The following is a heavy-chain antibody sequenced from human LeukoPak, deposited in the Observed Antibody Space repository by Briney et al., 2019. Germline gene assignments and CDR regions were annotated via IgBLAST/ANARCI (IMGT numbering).Heavy chain of an antibody. J-gene: IGHJ4*02. CDR3: SAHYGPGPV. CDR2: IHPIGRDT. D-gene: IGHD3-10*01. CDR1: GYTFIDHH. V-gene: IGHV1-2*02. Sequence: ASVKVSCTASGYTFIDHHILWVRQAPGQGLEWMGWIHPIGRDTQYAQKFQDRMTMTTDTSITTTYMELHSVTSDDTAVYYCSAHYGPGPVWGQGTLITASS.